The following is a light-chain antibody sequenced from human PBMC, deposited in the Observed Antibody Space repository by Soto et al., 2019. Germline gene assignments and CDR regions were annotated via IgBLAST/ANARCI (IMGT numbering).Light chain of an antibody. CDR2: AAS. J-gene: IGKJ4*01. Sequence: DIEMTQSPSSLSPSVGDRVTITCRASQSIGTRLNWYQQKPGKAPNLLISAASSLEDGVPSRFSGSGSGTEFTLTINTLQPYDIASYYWQHSHRPPLTFGGGTQVQLK. CDR1: QSIGTR. CDR3: QHSHRPPLT. V-gene: IGKV1-39*01.